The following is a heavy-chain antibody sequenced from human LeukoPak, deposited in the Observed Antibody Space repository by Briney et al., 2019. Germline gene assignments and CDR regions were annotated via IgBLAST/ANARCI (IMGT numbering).Heavy chain of an antibody. CDR1: GYTFTNFG. J-gene: IGHJ6*03. CDR2: ISTHNANT. D-gene: IGHD2-2*01. V-gene: IGHV1-18*01. Sequence: ASVKVSCKASGYTFTNFGINWVRQAPGQGLEWMGWISTHNANTKYAQKLQGRVTLTTDTSTSTAHMELGSLRSDDTAVYYCARLTAEYCSSATCYATPYYYYYYMDVWGKGTTVTISS. CDR3: ARLTAEYCSSATCYATPYYYYYYMDV.